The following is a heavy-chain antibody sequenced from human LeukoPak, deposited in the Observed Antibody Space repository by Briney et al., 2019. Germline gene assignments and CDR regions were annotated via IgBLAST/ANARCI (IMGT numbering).Heavy chain of an antibody. V-gene: IGHV1-8*01. J-gene: IGHJ5*02. CDR3: ARGRRWLQFWFDP. Sequence: WMNPNSGNTGYAQKFQGRVTMTRNTSISTAYMELSSLRSEDTAVYYCARGRRWLQFWFDPWGQGTLVTVSS. CDR2: MNPNSGNT. D-gene: IGHD5-24*01.